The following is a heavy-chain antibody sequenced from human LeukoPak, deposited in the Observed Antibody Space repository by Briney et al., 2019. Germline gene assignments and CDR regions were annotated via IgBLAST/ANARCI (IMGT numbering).Heavy chain of an antibody. Sequence: SETLSLTCTVSGASISSGGYYWSWLRQHPGKGLEWIGYIYYSGSTYYNPSLKSRVTISVDTSKNQFSLKLSSVTAADTAVYYCASVRGREYYFDYWGQGTLVTVSS. V-gene: IGHV4-31*03. CDR2: IYYSGST. J-gene: IGHJ4*02. CDR1: GASISSGGYY. CDR3: ASVRGREYYFDY. D-gene: IGHD5-24*01.